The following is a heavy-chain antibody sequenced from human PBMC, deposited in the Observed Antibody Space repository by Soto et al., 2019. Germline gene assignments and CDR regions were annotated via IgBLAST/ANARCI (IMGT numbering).Heavy chain of an antibody. CDR1: GGSVSSGSYY. V-gene: IGHV4-61*01. Sequence: QVQLQESGPGLVKPSETLSLTCTVSGGSVSSGSYYWSWIRQPPGKGLEWIGYIYYSGSTNYNPSLKSRVTISVDTSKNQFSLKLSSVTAADTAVYYCARDLSEYPGRVDVWGQGTTVTVSS. CDR3: ARDLSEYPGRVDV. J-gene: IGHJ6*02. CDR2: IYYSGST.